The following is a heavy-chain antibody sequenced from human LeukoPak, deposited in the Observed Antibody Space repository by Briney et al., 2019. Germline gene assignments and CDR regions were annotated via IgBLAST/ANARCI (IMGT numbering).Heavy chain of an antibody. CDR3: AKDRPMQSFFDY. CDR1: GFTFSSYG. D-gene: IGHD3-10*01. V-gene: IGHV3-30*18. Sequence: GRSLRLSCAASGFTFSSYGMHWVRQAPGKGLEWVAVISYDGSNKYYADSVKGRFTISRDNSKNTLYLQMNSLRAEDTAVYYCAKDRPMQSFFDYWGQGTLVTVSS. CDR2: ISYDGSNK. J-gene: IGHJ4*02.